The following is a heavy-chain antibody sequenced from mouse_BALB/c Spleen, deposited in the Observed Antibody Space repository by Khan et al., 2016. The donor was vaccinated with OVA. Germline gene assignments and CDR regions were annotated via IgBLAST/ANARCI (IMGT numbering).Heavy chain of an antibody. D-gene: IGHD1-1*01. V-gene: IGHV3-2*02. Sequence: VQLKQSGPGLVKPSQSLSLTCTVTGYSITSDYAWNWIRQFPGNKLEWMGYISYRGRTSYNPSLTSRISITRDTSKNQFFLQLNSVTTEDTATDYCARAVTSTTVVATDFDYWGQGTTLTVSS. J-gene: IGHJ2*01. CDR2: ISYRGRT. CDR3: ARAVTSTTVVATDFDY. CDR1: GYSITSDYA.